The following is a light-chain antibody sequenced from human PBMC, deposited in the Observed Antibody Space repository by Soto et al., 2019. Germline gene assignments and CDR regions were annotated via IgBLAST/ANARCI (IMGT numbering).Light chain of an antibody. CDR2: GAS. J-gene: IGKJ1*01. CDR3: QQYSSSRT. Sequence: DILLTQSPGTLSLSLWEIATVSCRASQSVSSNYLAWHQQKPGQAPRLLIFGASSRATGIPDRFSGSGSGTDFTLTISRLEPEDFAVYYCQQYSSSRTFGQGTQGGYQ. CDR1: QSVSSNY. V-gene: IGKV3-20*01.